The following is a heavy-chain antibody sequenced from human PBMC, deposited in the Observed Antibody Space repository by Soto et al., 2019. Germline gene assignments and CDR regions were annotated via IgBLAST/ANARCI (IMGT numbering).Heavy chain of an antibody. CDR2: ISYDGSNK. Sequence: QVQLVESGGGVVQPGRSLRLSCAASGFPFSSYGMRWVREAPGKGLEWVAVISYDGSNKYYADSVKGRFTISRDNSASTLYLQMISLRPEDTALYYCVGGQYYFDYRGQGTLVTVSP. CDR3: VGGQYYFDY. CDR1: GFPFSSYG. D-gene: IGHD3-10*01. J-gene: IGHJ4*02. V-gene: IGHV3-30*03.